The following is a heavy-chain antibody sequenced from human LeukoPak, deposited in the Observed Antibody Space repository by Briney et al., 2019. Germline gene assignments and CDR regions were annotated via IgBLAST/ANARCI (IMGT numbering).Heavy chain of an antibody. CDR3: AKDRSATVTTRSMFDY. V-gene: IGHV3-74*01. Sequence: PGGSLRLSCAASGFTFNSYWMHWVRQSPGRGLVWVSRINGNGRTTDYADSVKGRFTISRDNSKNTLYLQMNSLRAEDTAVYYCAKDRSATVTTRSMFDYWGQGTLVTVSS. CDR1: GFTFNSYW. J-gene: IGHJ4*02. D-gene: IGHD4-17*01. CDR2: INGNGRTT.